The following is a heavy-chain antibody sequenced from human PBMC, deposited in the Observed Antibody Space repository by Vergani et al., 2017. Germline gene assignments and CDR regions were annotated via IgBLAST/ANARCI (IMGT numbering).Heavy chain of an antibody. Sequence: MQLAESGGAVVQPGKALRLSCAASGFNFSNYGMNWVRQAPGKGLEWVSSISGNNDDVYYADSVKGRFTISRDNAKNSLYLDMSSLRAEDTAVYYCVRDVRVSRTWGQGTLVAVSS. V-gene: IGHV3-21*01. CDR3: VRDVRVSRT. J-gene: IGHJ3*01. CDR2: ISGNNDDV. CDR1: GFNFSNYG.